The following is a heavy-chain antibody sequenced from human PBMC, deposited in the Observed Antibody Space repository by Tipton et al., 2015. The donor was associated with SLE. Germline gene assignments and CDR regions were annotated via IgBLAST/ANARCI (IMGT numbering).Heavy chain of an antibody. CDR3: ARNFYFGGGEAPIAAAGKGPVDY. D-gene: IGHD6-13*01. V-gene: IGHV4-39*07. J-gene: IGHJ4*02. CDR2: IYYSGST. CDR1: GGSISSSSYY. Sequence: TLSLTCTVSGGSISSSSYYWGWIRQPPGKGLEWIGSIYYSGSTYYNPSLKSPVTISVDTSKNQFSLKLSSVTAADTAVYYCARNFYFGGGEAPIAAAGKGPVDYWGQGTLVTVSS.